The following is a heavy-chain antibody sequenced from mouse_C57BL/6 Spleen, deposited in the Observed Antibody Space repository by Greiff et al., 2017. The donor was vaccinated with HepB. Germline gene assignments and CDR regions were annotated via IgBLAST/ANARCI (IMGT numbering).Heavy chain of an antibody. J-gene: IGHJ4*01. V-gene: IGHV7-3*01. Sequence: EVHLVESGGGLVQPGGSLSLSCAASGFTFTDYYMSWVRQPPGKALEWLGFIRNKANGYTTEYSASVKGRFTISRDNSQSILYLQMNALRAEDSATYYCARYGIYYGYDYAMDYWGQGTSVTVSS. CDR2: IRNKANGYTT. D-gene: IGHD2-2*01. CDR3: ARYGIYYGYDYAMDY. CDR1: GFTFTDYY.